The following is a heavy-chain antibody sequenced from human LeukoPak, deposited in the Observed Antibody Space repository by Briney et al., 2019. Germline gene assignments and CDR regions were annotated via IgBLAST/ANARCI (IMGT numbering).Heavy chain of an antibody. V-gene: IGHV5-51*01. D-gene: IGHD3-16*01. CDR2: IYPRDSDT. Sequence: GESLKISCKGSGYSFSTYWIGWVRQMPGKGLEWMGIIYPRDSDTRYSPSFQGQVTISADKSISTAYLRWSSLKASDTAMYYCARHLGPFTEDAFDIWGQGTMVTVSS. CDR1: GYSFSTYW. J-gene: IGHJ3*02. CDR3: ARHLGPFTEDAFDI.